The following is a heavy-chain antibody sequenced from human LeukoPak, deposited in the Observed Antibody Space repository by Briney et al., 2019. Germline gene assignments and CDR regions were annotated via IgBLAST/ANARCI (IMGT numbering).Heavy chain of an antibody. CDR1: GFTFSSYA. J-gene: IGHJ3*02. CDR2: ISYDGSNK. CDR3: AREKNYDYVWGSSGAFDI. D-gene: IGHD3-16*01. V-gene: IGHV3-30-3*01. Sequence: GGSLRLSCTASGFTFSSYAMPWVRQAPGKGLEWVAVISYDGSNKYYADSVKGRFTISRDNSKNTLYLQMNSLRAEDTAVYYCAREKNYDYVWGSSGAFDIWGQGTMVTVSS.